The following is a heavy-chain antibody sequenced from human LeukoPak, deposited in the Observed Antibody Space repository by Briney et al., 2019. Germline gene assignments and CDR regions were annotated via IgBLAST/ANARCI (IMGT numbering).Heavy chain of an antibody. V-gene: IGHV3-48*03. CDR2: ISSSGSTI. D-gene: IGHD1-26*01. CDR1: GFTFSSYE. Sequence: GGSLRLSCAASGFTFSSYEMNWVRQAPGKELEWVSYISSSGSTIYYADSVKGRFSISRDNTQNSLSLQMSSLKAEDTAVYYCVREAAATLFDYWGQGTLVTVSS. J-gene: IGHJ4*02. CDR3: VREAAATLFDY.